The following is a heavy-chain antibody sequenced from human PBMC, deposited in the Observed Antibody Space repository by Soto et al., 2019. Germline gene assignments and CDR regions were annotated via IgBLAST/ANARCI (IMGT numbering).Heavy chain of an antibody. CDR1: GGSISSGDYY. J-gene: IGHJ4*02. V-gene: IGHV4-30-4*01. CDR3: ASVRSGGSRPVDY. D-gene: IGHD2-15*01. CDR2: IYYSGST. Sequence: QVQLQESGPGLVKPSQTLSLTCTVSGGSISSGDYYWSWIRQPPGKGLEWIGYIYYSGSTYYNPSRKSRVTISVDTSKNQFSLKVNSVTAADTAVYYCASVRSGGSRPVDYWGQGPLVTVSS.